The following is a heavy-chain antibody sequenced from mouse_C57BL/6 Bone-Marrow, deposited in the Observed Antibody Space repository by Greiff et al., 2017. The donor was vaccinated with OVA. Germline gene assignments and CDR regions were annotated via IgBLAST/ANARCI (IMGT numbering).Heavy chain of an antibody. CDR3: ATGAWFAY. Sequence: EVQLVESGGDLVKPGGSLKLSCAASGFTFSSYGMSWVRQTPDKRLEWVATISSGGSYTYYPDSVKGRFTISRDNAKNTLYLQMSSLKSEDTAMYYCATGAWFAYWGQGTLVTVSA. CDR2: ISSGGSYT. V-gene: IGHV5-6*01. J-gene: IGHJ3*01. CDR1: GFTFSSYG. D-gene: IGHD4-1*01.